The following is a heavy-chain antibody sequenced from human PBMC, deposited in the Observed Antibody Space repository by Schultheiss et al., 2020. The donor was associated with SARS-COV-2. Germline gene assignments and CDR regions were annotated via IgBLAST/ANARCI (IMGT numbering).Heavy chain of an antibody. CDR1: GFTFSSYG. Sequence: GGSLRLSCAASGFTFSSYGMHWVRQAPGKGLEWVAVIWYDGSNKYYADSVKGRFTISRDNSKNTLYLQMGSLRAEDMAVYYCAREIAYCSSTSCYRWFDPWGQGTLVTVS. CDR2: IWYDGSNK. D-gene: IGHD2-2*01. J-gene: IGHJ5*02. V-gene: IGHV3-33*08. CDR3: AREIAYCSSTSCYRWFDP.